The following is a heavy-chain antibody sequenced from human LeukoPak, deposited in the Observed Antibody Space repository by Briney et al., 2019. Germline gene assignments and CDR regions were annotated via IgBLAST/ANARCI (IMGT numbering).Heavy chain of an antibody. CDR2: IYYRGGT. D-gene: IGHD3-16*01. J-gene: IGHJ4*02. CDR1: GASISDYY. Sequence: SSETLSLTCNVSGASISDYYWSWIRQPPGKGLEWVGYIYYRGGTNYNPSLKGRVTMSVDTSKNQLSLKLSSVTAADMAVYYCGRGERLGVAYWGRGTLVTVSS. V-gene: IGHV4-59*01. CDR3: GRGERLGVAY.